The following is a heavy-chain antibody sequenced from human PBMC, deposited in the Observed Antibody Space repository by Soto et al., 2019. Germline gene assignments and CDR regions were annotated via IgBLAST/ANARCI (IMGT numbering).Heavy chain of an antibody. J-gene: IGHJ4*02. CDR1: GGSVSSGTYY. CDR2: IYYSGST. D-gene: IGHD6-19*01. CDR3: ASYSSGWYDVNY. V-gene: IGHV4-61*01. Sequence: QVQLQESGPGLVKPSETLSLTCTVSGGSVSSGTYYWSWIRQPPGKGLEWIGYIYYSGSTNYNPSLKSRVTISVDTSKNQCSLKLSSVTAADTAVYYWASYSSGWYDVNYWGQGTLVTVSS.